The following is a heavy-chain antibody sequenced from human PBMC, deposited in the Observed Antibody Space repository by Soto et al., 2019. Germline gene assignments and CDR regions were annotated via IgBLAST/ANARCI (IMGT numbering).Heavy chain of an antibody. CDR3: ARDPPGFHSAFDS. CDR2: INHSGST. Sequence: SETLSLTCAVYGGSFSGYYWSWIRQPPGKGLEWIGEINHSGSTNYNPSLKSRVTISVDTSKNQFSLHLTSVTPEDTSVYFCARDPPGFHSAFDSWGQGTLVTVSS. CDR1: GGSFSGYY. J-gene: IGHJ4*02. D-gene: IGHD4-4*01. V-gene: IGHV4-34*01.